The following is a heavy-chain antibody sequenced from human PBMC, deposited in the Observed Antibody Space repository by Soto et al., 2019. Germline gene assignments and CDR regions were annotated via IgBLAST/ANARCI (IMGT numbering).Heavy chain of an antibody. CDR2: ISGSGGST. V-gene: IGHV3-23*01. J-gene: IGHJ4*02. D-gene: IGHD6-6*01. CDR3: AKDSPNIYSSSSD. Sequence: EVQLLESGGGLVQPGGSLRLSCTASGFTFNNHAMNWVRLAPGKGLEWVSGISGSGGSTYYADSVKGRFTISRDNSKNTLYLQMNSLRAEDTAVYYCAKDSPNIYSSSSDWGQGTLVTVSS. CDR1: GFTFNNHA.